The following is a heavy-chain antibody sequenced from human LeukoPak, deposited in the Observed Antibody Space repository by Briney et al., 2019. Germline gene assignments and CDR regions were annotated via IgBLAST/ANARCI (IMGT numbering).Heavy chain of an antibody. D-gene: IGHD4-23*01. Sequence: SETLSLTCTVSGGSISSGSYYWSWIRQPAGKGLEWIGRIYTSGSTNYNPSLKSRVTISVDTSKNQFSLKLSSVTAADTAVYYCARHLINTNYGGNSLGSYYYYYMDVWGKGTTVTVSS. V-gene: IGHV4-61*02. CDR3: ARHLINTNYGGNSLGSYYYYYMDV. J-gene: IGHJ6*03. CDR1: GGSISSGSYY. CDR2: IYTSGST.